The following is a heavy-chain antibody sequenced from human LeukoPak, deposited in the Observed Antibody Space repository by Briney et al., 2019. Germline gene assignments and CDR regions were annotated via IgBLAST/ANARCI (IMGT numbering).Heavy chain of an antibody. Sequence: PSETLSLTCAVYGGSFSGYYWSWIRQPPGKGLEWIGEINHSGSTNYNPSLKSRDTISVDTSKNQCSLKLSSVTDADTAVYYCARDLYYYDSSGGQGYWGQGTLVTVSS. V-gene: IGHV4-34*01. D-gene: IGHD3-22*01. J-gene: IGHJ4*02. CDR2: INHSGST. CDR3: ARDLYYYDSSGGQGY. CDR1: GGSFSGYY.